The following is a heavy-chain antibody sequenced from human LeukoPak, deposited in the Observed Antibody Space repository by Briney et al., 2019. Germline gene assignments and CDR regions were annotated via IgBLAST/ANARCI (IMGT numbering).Heavy chain of an antibody. V-gene: IGHV1-18*01. CDR2: ISAYNGNT. J-gene: IGHJ4*02. CDR1: GYTFTSYG. CDR3: ARADVRAIASSGWYGFGY. D-gene: IGHD6-19*01. Sequence: ASVKVSCKASGYTFTSYGISWVRQAPGQGLEWMGWISAYNGNTNYAQKFQGRVTMTTDTSTSTAFMELRSLRSDDTAVYYCARADVRAIASSGWYGFGYWGQGTLVTVSS.